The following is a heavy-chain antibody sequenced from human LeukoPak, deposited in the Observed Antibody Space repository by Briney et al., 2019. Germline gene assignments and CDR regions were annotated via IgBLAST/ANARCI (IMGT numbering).Heavy chain of an antibody. D-gene: IGHD3-10*01. J-gene: IGHJ4*02. CDR1: GGSISSYY. CDR3: ARAYYYGSGSYGLDY. V-gene: IGHV4-59*01. CDR2: IYSSGST. Sequence: SETLSLTCTVSGGSISSYYWSWIRQPPGKGLEWIGYIYSSGSTNYNPSLKSRLTISVDASKNQFSLKLTSVTAADTAVYYCARAYYYGSGSYGLDYWGQGTLVTVSS.